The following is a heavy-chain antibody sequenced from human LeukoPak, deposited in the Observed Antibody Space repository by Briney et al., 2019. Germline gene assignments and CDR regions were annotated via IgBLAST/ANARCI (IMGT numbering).Heavy chain of an antibody. V-gene: IGHV3-48*03. CDR2: ISSSGSTI. CDR3: AKSGSHSFMDV. J-gene: IGHJ6*03. Sequence: GGSPRLSCAASGFTFSSYEMNWVRQAPGKGLEWVSYISSSGSTIYYADSVKGRFTISRDNAKNSLYLQMNSLRAEDTAVYYCAKSGSHSFMDVWGKGTTVSVSS. D-gene: IGHD1-26*01. CDR1: GFTFSSYE.